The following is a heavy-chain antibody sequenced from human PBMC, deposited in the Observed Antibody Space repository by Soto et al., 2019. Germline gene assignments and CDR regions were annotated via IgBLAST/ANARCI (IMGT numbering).Heavy chain of an antibody. D-gene: IGHD5-12*01. Sequence: ASVKVSCKASGGTFSSNPISWMRQAPGRGLEWVGGTIPTVGAGSYAQRFQGRVTITADKSTHTAYMELSNLRPEDTAVYYCARRQSNGYNRYFDSWGQGTLVTVSS. CDR1: GGTFSSNP. CDR3: ARRQSNGYNRYFDS. CDR2: TIPTVGAG. J-gene: IGHJ4*02. V-gene: IGHV1-69*06.